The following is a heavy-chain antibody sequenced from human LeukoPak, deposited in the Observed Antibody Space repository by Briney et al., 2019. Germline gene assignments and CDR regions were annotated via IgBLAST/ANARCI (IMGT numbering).Heavy chain of an antibody. CDR2: ISYNRDGI. CDR3: AKGAAAGIRGYFDY. Sequence: GGSLRLSCVASGFTFDDYAMHWVRQAPGKGLEWVSGISYNRDGIGYAGSVKGRFTVSRDNAKNSLYLQMNSLRSEDTALYYCAKGAAAGIRGYFDYWGQGILVTVSS. CDR1: GFTFDDYA. J-gene: IGHJ4*02. V-gene: IGHV3-9*01. D-gene: IGHD6-25*01.